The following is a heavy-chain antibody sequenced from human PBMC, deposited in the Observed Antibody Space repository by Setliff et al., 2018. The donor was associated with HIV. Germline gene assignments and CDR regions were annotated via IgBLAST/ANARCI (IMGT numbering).Heavy chain of an antibody. V-gene: IGHV4-34*01. CDR1: GGSFSTYF. J-gene: IGHJ6*03. CDR2: ITHGGST. Sequence: PSETLSLTCAVYGGSFSTYFWSWIRQPPGKGLEWIGDITHGGSTNYNPSLGSRVTISIDTFKNQFSLKLSSVTAADTAVYYCARLTTVTNYYYYYMDVWGKGTTVTGS. CDR3: ARLTTVTNYYYYYMDV. D-gene: IGHD4-4*01.